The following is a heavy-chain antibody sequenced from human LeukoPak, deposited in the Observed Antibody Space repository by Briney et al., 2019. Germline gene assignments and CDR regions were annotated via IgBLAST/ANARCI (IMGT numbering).Heavy chain of an antibody. CDR2: INHSGST. J-gene: IGHJ6*04. CDR1: GGSFSGYY. D-gene: IGHD3-10*01. CDR3: ARGGMIRGVTYYYYGMDV. Sequence: SETLSLTCTVYGGSFSGYYWSWIRQPPGKGLDWIGEINHSGSTNYNPSLKSRVTISVDTSKNQFSLKLSSVTAADTAVYYCARGGMIRGVTYYYYGMDVWGKGTTVTVSS. V-gene: IGHV4-34*01.